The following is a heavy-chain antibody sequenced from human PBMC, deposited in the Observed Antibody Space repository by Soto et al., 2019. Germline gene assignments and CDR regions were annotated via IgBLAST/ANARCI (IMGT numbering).Heavy chain of an antibody. D-gene: IGHD3-3*02. CDR1: CYSISSGYY. Sequence: SETRSLTCAVSCYSISSGYYWGRIRHPPGKGLEWIGSIYHSGSTYYNPSLKSRVTISVDTSKNQFSLKLSSVTAADTAVYYCARISLDPPRFEYWGQVTLVTV. J-gene: IGHJ4*02. CDR3: ARISLDPPRFEY. V-gene: IGHV4-38-2*01. CDR2: IYHSGST.